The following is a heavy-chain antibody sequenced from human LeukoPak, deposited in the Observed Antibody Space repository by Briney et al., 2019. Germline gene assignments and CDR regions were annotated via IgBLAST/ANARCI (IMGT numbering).Heavy chain of an antibody. Sequence: PGGSLRLSCAASGFTFSDYYMSWIRQAPGKGLEWVSYISSSGSTIYYADSVKGRFTISRDNAKNSLYLQMNSLRAEDTAVYYCASPSERGYSGYDYGYWGQGTLVTVSS. D-gene: IGHD5-12*01. J-gene: IGHJ4*02. CDR3: ASPSERGYSGYDYGY. CDR1: GFTFSDYY. V-gene: IGHV3-11*01. CDR2: ISSSGSTI.